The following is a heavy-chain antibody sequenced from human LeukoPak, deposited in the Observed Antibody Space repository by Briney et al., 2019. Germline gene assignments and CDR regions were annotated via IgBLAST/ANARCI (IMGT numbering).Heavy chain of an antibody. CDR2: INPNSGGT. J-gene: IGHJ6*02. D-gene: IGHD1-1*01. V-gene: IGHV1-2*06. CDR3: TREYWSYGMDV. CDR1: GYTFTGYY. Sequence: AASVKVSCKASGYTFTGYYMHWVRQAPGQGLEWMGRINPNSGGTNYAQKFQGRVTMTRDTSISTAYMELSRLRSDDTAVYYCTREYWSYGMDVWGQGTTVTVSS.